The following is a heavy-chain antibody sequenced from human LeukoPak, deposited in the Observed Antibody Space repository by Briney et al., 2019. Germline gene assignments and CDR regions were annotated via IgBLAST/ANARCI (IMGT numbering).Heavy chain of an antibody. CDR1: GGSISGTNW. V-gene: IGHV4-4*02. Sequence: SETLSLTCGVSGGSISGTNWWSWVRQPPGQGLEWIGEISLRGLTNYNPSLRSRLTMSLDESKNQVSLNLTSVTAADTAVYYCSREGGPFSPFGFWGQGTLVSVHS. CDR3: SREGGPFSPFGF. J-gene: IGHJ4*02. CDR2: ISLRGLT. D-gene: IGHD2-15*01.